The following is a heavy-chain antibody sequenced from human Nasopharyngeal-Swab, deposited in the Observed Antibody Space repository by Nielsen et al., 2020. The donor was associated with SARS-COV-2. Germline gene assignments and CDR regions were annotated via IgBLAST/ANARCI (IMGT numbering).Heavy chain of an antibody. J-gene: IGHJ6*02. CDR1: GVTFSSYG. D-gene: IGHD5-12*01. CDR2: IWYDGSNK. CDR3: AKDRDSGDDSDDYYHYYGMDV. V-gene: IGHV3-33*06. Sequence: GESLKISCAASGVTFSSYGMHWVRQAPGKGLEWVAVIWYDGSNKYYADSVKGRFTISRDNSKSTVNLQMNSLRVEDTAIYYCAKDRDSGDDSDDYYHYYGMDVWGQGTTVTVFS.